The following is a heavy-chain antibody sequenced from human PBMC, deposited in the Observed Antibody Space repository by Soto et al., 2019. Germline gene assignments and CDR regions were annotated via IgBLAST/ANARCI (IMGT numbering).Heavy chain of an antibody. V-gene: IGHV4-39*01. CDR2: IYYSGST. J-gene: IGHJ4*02. D-gene: IGHD3-22*01. CDR1: GGSISSSSYY. Sequence: SETLSLTCTVSGGSISSSSYYWGWIRQPPGKGLEWIGSIYYSGSTYYNPSLKSRVTISVDTSKNQFSLKLSSVTAADTAVYYCARSSYYYDGGGNDYWGQGTLVTVSS. CDR3: ARSSYYYDGGGNDY.